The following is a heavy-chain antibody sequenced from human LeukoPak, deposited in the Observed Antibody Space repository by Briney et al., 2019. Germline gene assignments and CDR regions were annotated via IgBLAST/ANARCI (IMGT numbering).Heavy chain of an antibody. Sequence: SETLSLTCTVSGGSISSSSYYWSWIRQPPGKGLEWIGYIYTSGGTNYIPSLKGRVTISIDTSKNRFSLKLSSVTAADSAVYYCARLTRLSTSPDRYYLDYWGQGTLVTVSS. CDR2: IYTSGGT. J-gene: IGHJ4*02. D-gene: IGHD6-6*01. CDR3: ARLTRLSTSPDRYYLDY. V-gene: IGHV4-61*05. CDR1: GGSISSSSYY.